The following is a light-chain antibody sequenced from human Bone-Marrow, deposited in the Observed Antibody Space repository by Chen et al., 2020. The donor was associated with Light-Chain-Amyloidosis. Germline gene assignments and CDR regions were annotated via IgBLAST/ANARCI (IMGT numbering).Light chain of an antibody. CDR2: EVT. CDR1: SSDVGGDNH. V-gene: IGLV2-14*01. J-gene: IGLJ1*01. Sequence: QSALTQPASVSGSPGQSITISCTGTSSDVGGDNHVSWYQQHPDKAPKLMIYEVTNRPSWVPDRFSGSTSDNTASLTISELQTEDAADYFCSSYTITNTLVFGSGTRVTVL. CDR3: SSYTITNTLV.